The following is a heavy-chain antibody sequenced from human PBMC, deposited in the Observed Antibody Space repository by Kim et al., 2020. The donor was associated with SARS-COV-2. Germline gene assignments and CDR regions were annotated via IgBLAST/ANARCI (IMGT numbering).Heavy chain of an antibody. J-gene: IGHJ4*02. CDR3: MKGGWGWIWDH. CDR2: IDGSDGTT. V-gene: IGHV3-23*01. CDR1: GFTFTGYA. D-gene: IGHD2-2*03. Sequence: GGSLRLSCTTSGFTFTGYAMSWVRQAPGKGLEWVSSIDGSDGTTYYVDSEKGRFTIARDNTKNPLYLQKNSQRDDDTAVYYCMKGGWGWIWDHWGEGTRVTVS.